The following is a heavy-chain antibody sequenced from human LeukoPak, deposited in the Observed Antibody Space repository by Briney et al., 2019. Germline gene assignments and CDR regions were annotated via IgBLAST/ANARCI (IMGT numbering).Heavy chain of an antibody. Sequence: GGSLRLSCAAFGFTFSSYAMHWVRQAPGKGLEYVSAISSNGGSTYYANSVKGRFTISRDNSKNTLYLQMGSLRAEDMAVYYCARRGIAAAGTDYWGQGTLVTVSS. CDR2: ISSNGGST. V-gene: IGHV3-64*01. CDR1: GFTFSSYA. J-gene: IGHJ4*02. D-gene: IGHD6-13*01. CDR3: ARRGIAAAGTDY.